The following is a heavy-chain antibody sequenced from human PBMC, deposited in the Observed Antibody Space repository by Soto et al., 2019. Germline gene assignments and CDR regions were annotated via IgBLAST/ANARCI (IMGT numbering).Heavy chain of an antibody. J-gene: IGHJ4*02. CDR2: IYYSGST. V-gene: IGHV4-30-2*01. D-gene: IGHD6-19*01. CDR1: GGYISSGGYS. CDR3: ARVAGSGWYDG. Sequence: QLQLQESGSGLVKPSQTLSLTCAVSGGYISSGGYSWSWIRQPPGKGLEWIGNIYYSGSTYYNPSLKSRVIISVDRSKNQFSLELSSVTAADTAAYYCARVAGSGWYDGWGQGTLVTVPS.